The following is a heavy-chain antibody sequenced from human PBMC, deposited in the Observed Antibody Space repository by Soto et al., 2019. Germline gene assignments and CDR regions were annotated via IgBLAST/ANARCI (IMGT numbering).Heavy chain of an antibody. V-gene: IGHV4-59*11. D-gene: IGHD6-25*01. CDR3: GSVRPSGYVLS. CDR1: GGSLSSHY. CDR2: VYFSGNT. Sequence: PSETLSLTCTVSGGSLSSHYWTWIRQSPGKGLEWIGYVYFSGNTNYNPSLKSRVTISIDTSKNQFFLRLASVTAADTAFYYCGSVRPSGYVLSWGQGTLVTVSS. J-gene: IGHJ5*02.